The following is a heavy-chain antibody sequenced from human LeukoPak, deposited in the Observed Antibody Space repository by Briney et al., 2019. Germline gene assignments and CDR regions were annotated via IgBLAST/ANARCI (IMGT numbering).Heavy chain of an antibody. CDR3: ARGHIAVAGHYGAGPSDY. CDR1: GFIFSSSY. D-gene: IGHD6-19*01. V-gene: IGHV3-53*01. Sequence: GGSLRLSCGASGFIFSSSYMSWVRQAPGKGLEWVPVLYSGGTTHYGDSVKGRFTISRDNSKNTLFLQMNSLRAEDTAVYYCARGHIAVAGHYGAGPSDYWGQGTLVTVSS. J-gene: IGHJ4*02. CDR2: LYSGGTT.